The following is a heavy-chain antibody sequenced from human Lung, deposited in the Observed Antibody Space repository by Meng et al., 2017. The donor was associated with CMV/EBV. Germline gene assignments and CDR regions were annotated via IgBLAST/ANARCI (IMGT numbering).Heavy chain of an antibody. CDR1: GFTFSNYA. CDR3: ANSRGVYGSFFDY. J-gene: IGHJ4*02. CDR2: ISGSGLST. V-gene: IGHV3-23*01. Sequence: GESXKISCAASGFTFSNYAISWVRQAPGKGLEWVSTISGSGLSTYSADSVKGRFTISRDKSKNTLYLQMFNLRAADTAVYYCANSRGVYGSFFDYWGQGTLVTVSS. D-gene: IGHD3-10*01.